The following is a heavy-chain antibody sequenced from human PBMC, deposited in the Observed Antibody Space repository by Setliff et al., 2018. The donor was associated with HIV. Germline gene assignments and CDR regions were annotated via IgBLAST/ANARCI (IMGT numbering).Heavy chain of an antibody. CDR2: IYPGDSTI. V-gene: IGHV5-51*01. Sequence: GESLKISCKASGYSFTNYWIGWVRQMPGKGLEWMGVIYPGDSTIRYGPSFQGQVTISADRSITTAYLQWSSLKASDTAMYFCARQGDYHILTGYYSGPHDAFDIWGQGTMVTVSS. J-gene: IGHJ3*02. CDR3: ARQGDYHILTGYYSGPHDAFDI. D-gene: IGHD3-9*01. CDR1: GYSFTNYW.